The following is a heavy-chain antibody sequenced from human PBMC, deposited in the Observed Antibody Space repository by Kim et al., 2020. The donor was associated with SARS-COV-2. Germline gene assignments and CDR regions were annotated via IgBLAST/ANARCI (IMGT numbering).Heavy chain of an antibody. CDR2: ISSSSSTI. D-gene: IGHD6-19*01. CDR3: ARDWEQWLDYGMDV. CDR1: GFTFSSYS. J-gene: IGHJ6*02. V-gene: IGHV3-48*02. Sequence: GGSLRLSCAASGFTFSSYSMNWVRQAPGKGLEWVSYISSSSSTIYYADSVKGRFTISRDNAKNSLYLQMNSLRDEDTAVYYCARDWEQWLDYGMDVWGQGTTVTVSS.